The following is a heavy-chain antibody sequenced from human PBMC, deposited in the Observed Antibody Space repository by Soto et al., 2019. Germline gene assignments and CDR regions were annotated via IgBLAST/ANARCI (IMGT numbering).Heavy chain of an antibody. V-gene: IGHV1-3*01. CDR1: GYTFTSYA. D-gene: IGHD3-22*01. J-gene: IGHJ3*02. CDR3: STEMEDSSGSPLPDAFDI. CDR2: INAGNGNT. Sequence: GASVKVSCKASGYTFTSYAMHWVRQAPGQRLEWMGWINAGNGNTKYSQKFQGRVTITRDTSTSTAYMELRSLRSDDTAVYYCSTEMEDSSGSPLPDAFDIWGQGTMVTVSS.